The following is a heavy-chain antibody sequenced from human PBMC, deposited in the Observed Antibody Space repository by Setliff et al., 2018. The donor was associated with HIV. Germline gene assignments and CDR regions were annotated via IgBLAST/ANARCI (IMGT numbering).Heavy chain of an antibody. CDR3: ARIVVVIAKYFDY. CDR1: GDSISSSSYY. V-gene: IGHV4-39*01. J-gene: IGHJ4*02. Sequence: SETLSLTCTVSGDSISSSSYYWGWIRQPPGKGLEWIGSVYYSGGTYYNPSLKSRVTISVDTSKNQFSLKLRSVTAADTAVYYCARIVVVIAKYFDYWGQGTLVTVTS. CDR2: VYYSGGT. D-gene: IGHD2-21*01.